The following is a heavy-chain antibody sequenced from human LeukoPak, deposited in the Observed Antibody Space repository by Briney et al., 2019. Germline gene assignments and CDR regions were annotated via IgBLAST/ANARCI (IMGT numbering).Heavy chain of an antibody. CDR2: ISYDGSNK. Sequence: GRSLRLSCAASGFTFSSYGMHWVRQAPGKGLEWVAVISYDGSNKYYADSVKGRFTISRDNSKNTLYLQMNSLSAEDTAVYYCAKGRGTYFDYWGQGTLVTVSS. J-gene: IGHJ4*02. CDR1: GFTFSSYG. D-gene: IGHD3-16*01. CDR3: AKGRGTYFDY. V-gene: IGHV3-30*18.